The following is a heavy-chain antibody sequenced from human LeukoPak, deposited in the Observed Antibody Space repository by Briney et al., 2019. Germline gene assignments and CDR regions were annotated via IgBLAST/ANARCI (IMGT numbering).Heavy chain of an antibody. CDR1: GGSFSGYY. J-gene: IGHJ5*02. Sequence: KPSETLSLTCAVYGGSFSGYYWSWIRQPPGKGLEWIGEINHSGSTDYNPSLKSRVTISVDTSKNQFSLKLSSVTAADTAVYYCARKRDEYYDFWSGYLKARWFDPWGQGTLVTVSS. CDR2: INHSGST. CDR3: ARKRDEYYDFWSGYLKARWFDP. V-gene: IGHV4-34*01. D-gene: IGHD3-3*01.